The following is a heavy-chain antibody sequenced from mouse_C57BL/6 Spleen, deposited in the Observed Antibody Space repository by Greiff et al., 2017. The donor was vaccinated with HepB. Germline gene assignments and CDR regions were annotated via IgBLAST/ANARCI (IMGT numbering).Heavy chain of an antibody. Sequence: EVKLVESGEGLVKPGGSLKLSCAASGFTFSSYAMSWVRPTPEKRLEWVAYISSGGDYIYYADTVKGRFTISRDNARNTLYLQMSSLKSEDTAMYYCTRDNSNDFDYWGQGTTLTVSS. CDR2: ISSGGDYI. CDR3: TRDNSNDFDY. J-gene: IGHJ2*01. CDR1: GFTFSSYA. V-gene: IGHV5-9-1*02. D-gene: IGHD2-5*01.